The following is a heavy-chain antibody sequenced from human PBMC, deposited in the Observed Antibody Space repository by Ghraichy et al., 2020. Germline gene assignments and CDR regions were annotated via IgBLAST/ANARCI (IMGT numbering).Heavy chain of an antibody. CDR3: ARGYFFYYYYMDV. CDR1: GGSFSGYY. D-gene: IGHD3-3*01. J-gene: IGHJ6*03. V-gene: IGHV4-34*01. Sequence: SETLSLTCAVYGGSFSGYYWSWIRQPPGKGLEWIGEINHSGSTNYNPSLKSRVTISVDTSKNQFSLKLSSVTAADTAVYYCARGYFFYYYYMDVWGKGTTVTVSS. CDR2: INHSGST.